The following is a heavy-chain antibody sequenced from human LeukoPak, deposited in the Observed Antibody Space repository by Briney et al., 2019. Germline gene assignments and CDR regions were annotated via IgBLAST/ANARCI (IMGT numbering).Heavy chain of an antibody. CDR1: GFTVSSNY. Sequence: GGSLRLSCAASGFTVSSNYMSWVRQAPGKGLEWVSAISVSGGSTYYADSVKGRFTISRDNSKNTLYLQMNSLRAEDTAVYYCARVLSGRGSLYSYYYYMDVWGKGTTVTISS. CDR2: ISVSGGST. CDR3: ARVLSGRGSLYSYYYYMDV. J-gene: IGHJ6*03. V-gene: IGHV3-23*01. D-gene: IGHD3-16*02.